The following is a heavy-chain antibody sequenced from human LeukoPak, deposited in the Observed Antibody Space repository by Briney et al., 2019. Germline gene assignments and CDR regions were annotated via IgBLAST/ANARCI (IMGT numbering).Heavy chain of an antibody. V-gene: IGHV4-4*07. D-gene: IGHD1-26*01. J-gene: IGHJ4*02. CDR1: GGSISTYH. CDR3: ARDGSRGGFDY. CDR2: ISASGTT. Sequence: PSETLSLTCAVSGGSISTYHWSYIRQPAGKGLEWIGRISASGTTNYNPSLKSRVTLSVDTSKNQFSLQLISVTAADTAVYYCARDGSRGGFDYWGQGTLVTVSS.